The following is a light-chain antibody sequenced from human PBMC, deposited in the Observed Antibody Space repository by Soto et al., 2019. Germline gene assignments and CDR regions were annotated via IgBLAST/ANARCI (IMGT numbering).Light chain of an antibody. Sequence: QSALTQPPSASGSPGQSVTISCTGTSSDVGGYNYVSWYQQHPGKAPKLMIYEVSRRPSGVPDRFSGSKSGNTASLTVSGIQAEDEAYYCCSSYEGRNNVLFGGGIQLTVL. CDR1: SSDVGGYNY. CDR3: SSYEGRNNVL. V-gene: IGLV2-8*01. J-gene: IGLJ2*01. CDR2: EVS.